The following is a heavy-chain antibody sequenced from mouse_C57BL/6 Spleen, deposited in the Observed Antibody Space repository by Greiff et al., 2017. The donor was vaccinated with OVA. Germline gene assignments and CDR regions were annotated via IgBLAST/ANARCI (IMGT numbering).Heavy chain of an antibody. CDR2: ISDGGSYT. V-gene: IGHV5-4*01. D-gene: IGHD1-1*01. J-gene: IGHJ2*01. CDR1: GFTFSSYA. Sequence: DVKLVESGGGLVKPGGSLKLSCAASGFTFSSYAMSWVRQTPEKRLEWVATISDGGSYTYYPDNVKGRFTISRDNAKNNLYLQMSHLKSEDTAMYYCAREGDGSSYSFDYWGQGTTLTVSS. CDR3: AREGDGSSYSFDY.